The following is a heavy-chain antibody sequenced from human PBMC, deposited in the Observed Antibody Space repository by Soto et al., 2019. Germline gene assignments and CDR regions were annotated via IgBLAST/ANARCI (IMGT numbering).Heavy chain of an antibody. CDR3: AKRYSGYDYDY. J-gene: IGHJ4*02. Sequence: EVQLLESGGGLVQPGGSLRRSCAASGFTFSSYAMSWVRQAPGKGLEWVSAISGSGVGTYYADSVKGRFTISRDNSKNTLYLQMNSLRAEDTAVYYCAKRYSGYDYDYWGQGTLVTVSS. V-gene: IGHV3-23*01. D-gene: IGHD5-12*01. CDR2: ISGSGVGT. CDR1: GFTFSSYA.